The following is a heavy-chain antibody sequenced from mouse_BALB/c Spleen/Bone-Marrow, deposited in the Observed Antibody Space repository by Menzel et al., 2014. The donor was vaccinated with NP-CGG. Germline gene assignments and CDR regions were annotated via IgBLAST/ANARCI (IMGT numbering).Heavy chain of an antibody. CDR3: ARKDYGSSYPFAY. J-gene: IGHJ3*01. V-gene: IGHV1-63*02. CDR2: IYPGGGYT. CDR1: GYTSTNYW. Sequence: VQLQQSGAELVRPGTSVKISCKASGYTSTNYWLGWVKQRPGHGLEWIGDIYPGGGYTNYNEKFKGKATLTADTSSSTAYTQLSSLTSEDSAVYFCARKDYGSSYPFAYWGQGTLVTVSA. D-gene: IGHD1-1*01.